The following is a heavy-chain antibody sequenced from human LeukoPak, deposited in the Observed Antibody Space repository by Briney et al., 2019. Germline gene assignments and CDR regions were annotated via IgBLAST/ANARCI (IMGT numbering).Heavy chain of an antibody. J-gene: IGHJ4*02. V-gene: IGHV4-39*07. CDR1: GGSISSGGYY. Sequence: SETLSLTCTVSGGSISSGGYYWSWIRQPPGKGLEWIVEINHNGSTNYNPSLKSRVTISVDTSKNQFSLKLSSVTAADTAVYYCAREEGHSSSSYGGFDYWGQGTLVTVSS. CDR2: INHNGST. CDR3: AREEGHSSSSYGGFDY. D-gene: IGHD6-6*01.